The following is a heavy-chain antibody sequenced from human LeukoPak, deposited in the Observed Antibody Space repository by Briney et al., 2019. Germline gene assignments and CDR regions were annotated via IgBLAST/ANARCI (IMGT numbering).Heavy chain of an antibody. CDR1: GYTFTNYA. D-gene: IGHD1-1*01. J-gene: IGHJ6*02. V-gene: IGHV1-18*01. Sequence: ASVRVSCKASGYTFTNYAISWVRQAPGQGPEWMGWISAYNGNTNYAQNFQGRVTMTTDTSTSTAYMELRSLRSDDTAVYYCARDRAGTGTPYYYGMDVWGQGTTVTVSS. CDR2: ISAYNGNT. CDR3: ARDRAGTGTPYYYGMDV.